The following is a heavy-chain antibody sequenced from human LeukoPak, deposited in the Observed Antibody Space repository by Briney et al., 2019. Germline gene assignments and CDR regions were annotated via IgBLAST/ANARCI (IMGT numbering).Heavy chain of an antibody. V-gene: IGHV3-9*01. J-gene: IGHJ4*02. Sequence: PGGSLRLSCAASGFTFSSYSMNWVRQAPGKGLEWVSGISWNSGSIGYADSVKGRFTISRDNAKNSLYLQMNSLRAEDTALYYCAKSGYSYGYVSNYFDYWGQGTLVTVSS. D-gene: IGHD5-18*01. CDR1: GFTFSSYS. CDR3: AKSGYSYGYVSNYFDY. CDR2: ISWNSGSI.